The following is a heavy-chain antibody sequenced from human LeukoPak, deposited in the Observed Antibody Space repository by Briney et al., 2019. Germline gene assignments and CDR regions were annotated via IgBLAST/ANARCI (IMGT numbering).Heavy chain of an antibody. J-gene: IGHJ4*02. D-gene: IGHD3-22*01. CDR3: ARDGPSMIPVLNLDS. Sequence: ASVKVSCKASGYSFSTYTMHWVRQAPGQRLEWMGWINAGNGNTKYSQNFQGRVTITRDTSASTAYMELSSLRSEDTAVYYCARDGPSMIPVLNLDSWGQGTLVIVSS. CDR1: GYSFSTYT. V-gene: IGHV1-3*01. CDR2: INAGNGNT.